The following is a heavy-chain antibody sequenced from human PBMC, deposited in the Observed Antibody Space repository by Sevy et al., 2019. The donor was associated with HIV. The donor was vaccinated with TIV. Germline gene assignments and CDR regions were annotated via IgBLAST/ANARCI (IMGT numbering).Heavy chain of an antibody. J-gene: IGHJ4*02. V-gene: IGHV3-48*01. CDR3: ARGPSFLVVSDAPVDY. CDR2: INSRSSTI. D-gene: IGHD2-8*02. Sequence: GGSLRLSCVASGFTFSTNSMNWVRQAPGKGLEWVSYINSRSSTIYYADSVKGRFTIFRDNAQNSLYLQMNSLRGEDMAVYYCARGPSFLVVSDAPVDYWGQGTLVTVSS. CDR1: GFTFSTNS.